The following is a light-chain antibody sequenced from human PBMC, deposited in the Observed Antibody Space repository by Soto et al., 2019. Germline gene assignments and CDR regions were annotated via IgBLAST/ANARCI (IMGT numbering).Light chain of an antibody. J-gene: IGKJ5*01. CDR1: QSVSSSY. V-gene: IGKV3-20*01. CDR3: QQYGSSPIT. Sequence: DIVLTQSSGPLSLSAGERATLSWRSSQSVSSSYLAWYHQKPGQAPRLLIYGASSRATGIPDRFSGSGSGTDFTLTISRLEPEDVAVYYCQQYGSSPITFGQGTRLEIK. CDR2: GAS.